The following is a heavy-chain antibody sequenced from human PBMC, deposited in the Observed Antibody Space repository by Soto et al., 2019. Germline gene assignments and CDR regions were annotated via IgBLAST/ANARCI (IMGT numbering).Heavy chain of an antibody. Sequence: KPSETLSLTCAVYGGSFSGYYWSWIRQPPGKGLEWIGEINHSGSTNYNPSLKSRVTISVDTSKNQFSLKLSSVTAADTAVYYCARVLRGYSYDVDYWGQGTLVTVSS. CDR1: GGSFSGYY. J-gene: IGHJ4*02. V-gene: IGHV4-34*01. CDR3: ARVLRGYSYDVDY. CDR2: INHSGST. D-gene: IGHD5-18*01.